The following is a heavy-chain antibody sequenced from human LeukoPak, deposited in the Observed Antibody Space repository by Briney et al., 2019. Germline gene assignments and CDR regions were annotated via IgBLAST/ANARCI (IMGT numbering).Heavy chain of an antibody. CDR1: GFIFSSDS. V-gene: IGHV3-21*01. Sequence: SGGSLRLSCAASGFIFSSDSMNWVRQAPGKGLEWVSSISSTSAYIYYAHSVRGRFTISRDNAKNSLYLQMNSLGAEDTAMYYCARDIRWNEPYWGQGTLVTVSS. CDR3: ARDIRWNEPY. CDR2: ISSTSAYI. D-gene: IGHD1-1*01. J-gene: IGHJ4*02.